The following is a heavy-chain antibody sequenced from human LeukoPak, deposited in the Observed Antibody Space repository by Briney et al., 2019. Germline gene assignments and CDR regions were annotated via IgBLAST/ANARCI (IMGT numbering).Heavy chain of an antibody. V-gene: IGHV4-39*01. J-gene: IGHJ4*02. CDR1: GGSISSSSYY. CDR2: IYYSGST. Sequence: SETLSLTCTVSGGSISSSSYYWGWIRQPPGKGLEWIGSIYYSGSTYYNPSLKSRVTISVDTSENQFSLKLSSVTAADTAVYYCASLIYYDSSGYQDYWGQGTLATVSS. CDR3: ASLIYYDSSGYQDY. D-gene: IGHD3-22*01.